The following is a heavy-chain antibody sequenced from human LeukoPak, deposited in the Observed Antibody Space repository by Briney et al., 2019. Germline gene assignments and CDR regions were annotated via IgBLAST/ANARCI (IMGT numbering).Heavy chain of an antibody. CDR3: AVVYSGYDWGDY. D-gene: IGHD5-12*01. CDR1: GYTFTGYY. V-gene: IGHV1-2*02. Sequence: ASVKVSCKSSGYTFTGYYMHWVRQAPGQGLEWMGCINPNSGGTNYAQKFQGRVTITSDTSISTASMELNRLRSDDTAVYYCAVVYSGYDWGDYWGQGTLVTVSS. J-gene: IGHJ4*02. CDR2: INPNSGGT.